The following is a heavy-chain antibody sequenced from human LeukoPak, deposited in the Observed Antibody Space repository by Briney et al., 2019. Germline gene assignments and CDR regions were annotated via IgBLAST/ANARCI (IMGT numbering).Heavy chain of an antibody. CDR1: GFTFSSYG. Sequence: GGSLRLSCAASGFTFSSYGMHWVRQAPGKGLEWVAVIWYDGSNKYYAYSVKGRFTISRDNSKNTLSLQMNSLRAEDTAVYYCAKSNGWYYFDYWGQGTLVTVSS. V-gene: IGHV3-33*06. CDR2: IWYDGSNK. J-gene: IGHJ4*02. CDR3: AKSNGWYYFDY. D-gene: IGHD6-19*01.